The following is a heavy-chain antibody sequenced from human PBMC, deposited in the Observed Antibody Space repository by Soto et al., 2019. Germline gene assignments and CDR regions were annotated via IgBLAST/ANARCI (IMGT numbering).Heavy chain of an antibody. V-gene: IGHV4-30-2*01. D-gene: IGHD3-10*01. J-gene: IGHJ3*02. CDR2: IYHSGST. Sequence: SETLSLTCAVSGGSISSGGYSWSWIRQPPGKGLEWIGYIYHSGSTYCNPSLKSRVTISVDRSKNQFSLKLSSVTAADTAVYYCARRYGGAFDIWGQGTMVTVSS. CDR1: GGSISSGGYS. CDR3: ARRYGGAFDI.